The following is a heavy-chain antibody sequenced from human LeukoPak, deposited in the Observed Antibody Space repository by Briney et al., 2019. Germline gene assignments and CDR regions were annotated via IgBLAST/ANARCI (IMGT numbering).Heavy chain of an antibody. CDR2: INPNSGCT. D-gene: IGHD3-22*01. J-gene: IGHJ4*02. CDR1: GYTFTGYY. V-gene: IGHV1-2*02. Sequence: ASVKVSCKASGYTFTGYYMHWVRQAPGQGLEWMGWINPNSGCTNYAQKFQGRVTMTRDTSISTAYMELSRLRSDDTAVYYCARDKTYYDSSGYYHYWGQGTLVTVSS. CDR3: ARDKTYYDSSGYYHY.